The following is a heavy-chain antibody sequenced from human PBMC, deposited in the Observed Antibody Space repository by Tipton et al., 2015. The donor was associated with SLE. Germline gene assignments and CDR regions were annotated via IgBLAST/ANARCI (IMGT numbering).Heavy chain of an antibody. CDR2: ISSNGDST. CDR3: ATYGSGSYSHYFNGMDV. Sequence: SLRLSCAASGFTFRSFAMHWVRQAPGKGLEYVSAISSNGDSTYYADSVKGRFTISRDNSKNTLYLQMGSLRAEDMAVYYCATYGSGSYSHYFNGMDVWGQGTMVTVSS. V-gene: IGHV3-64*02. J-gene: IGHJ6*02. D-gene: IGHD3-10*01. CDR1: GFTFRSFA.